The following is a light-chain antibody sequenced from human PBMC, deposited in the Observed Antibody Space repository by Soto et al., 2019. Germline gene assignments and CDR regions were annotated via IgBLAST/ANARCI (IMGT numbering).Light chain of an antibody. J-gene: IGKJ5*01. CDR3: QQYGYSPIT. CDR2: GAS. CDR1: QRISSN. V-gene: IGKV3-15*01. Sequence: TQPPSVSGAPWQRVTISCRASQRISSNLAWYQHKPGQAPRLLIFGASTRATGIPARFSGSGSGTDFTLTISRLEPEDFAVYYCQQYGYSPITLGQGTRLENK.